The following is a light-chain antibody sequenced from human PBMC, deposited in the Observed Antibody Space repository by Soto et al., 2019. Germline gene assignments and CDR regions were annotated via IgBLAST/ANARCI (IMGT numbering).Light chain of an antibody. CDR3: SSFSRSTTLDYV. CDR2: QVS. V-gene: IGLV2-14*01. J-gene: IGLJ1*01. Sequence: QSALTQPASVSGSPGQSITISCTGTSSDVGGYNYVAWYQFHPGKAPKVIIYQVSNRPSGVSSRFSGSKSGNTASLTISGLQAEDEAEYYCSSFSRSTTLDYVFGTGTKLTVL. CDR1: SSDVGGYNY.